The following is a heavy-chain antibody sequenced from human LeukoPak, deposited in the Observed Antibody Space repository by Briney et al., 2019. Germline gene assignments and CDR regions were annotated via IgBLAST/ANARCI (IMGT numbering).Heavy chain of an antibody. Sequence: GGSLRLSCAASGFTFSDCYMSWIRQAPGKGLEWVSYISSSGSTIYYADSVKGRFTISRDNAKNSLYLQMNSLRAEDTAVYYCARSQWLAGNWFDPWGQGTLVTVSS. J-gene: IGHJ5*02. CDR2: ISSSGSTI. CDR3: ARSQWLAGNWFDP. V-gene: IGHV3-11*01. D-gene: IGHD6-19*01. CDR1: GFTFSDCY.